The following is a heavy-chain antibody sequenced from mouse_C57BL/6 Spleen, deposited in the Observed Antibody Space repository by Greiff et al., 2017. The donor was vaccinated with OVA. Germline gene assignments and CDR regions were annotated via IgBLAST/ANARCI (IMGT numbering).Heavy chain of an antibody. CDR2: ISDGGSYT. CDR3: ARDDY. J-gene: IGHJ2*01. Sequence: EVKLLESGAGFVKPGGSLQLSCAASGFTFSSYAMSWVRQTPEQWLEWVATISDGGSYTYYPDNVKGRFTISRDNAKNNLYLQMSHLKSEDTAMYYCARDDYWGQGTTLTVSS. V-gene: IGHV5-4*01. CDR1: GFTFSSYA.